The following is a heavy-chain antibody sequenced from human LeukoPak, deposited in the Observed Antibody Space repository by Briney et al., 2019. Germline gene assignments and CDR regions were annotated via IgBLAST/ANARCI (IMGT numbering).Heavy chain of an antibody. V-gene: IGHV3-7*01. CDR3: ARLHLDAFDI. CDR2: IKEDGSEK. Sequence: GGSLRLSCAASGFTFSSFWMNWVRQAPGKGLEWVANIKEDGSEKYYVDSVKGRFTISRDNAKNSLYLQMNSLRAEDTAVYYCARLHLDAFDIWGQGTMVTVSS. D-gene: IGHD5-24*01. CDR1: GFTFSSFW. J-gene: IGHJ3*02.